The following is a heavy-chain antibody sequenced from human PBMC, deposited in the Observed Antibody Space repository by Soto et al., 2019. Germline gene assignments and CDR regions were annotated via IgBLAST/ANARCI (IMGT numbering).Heavy chain of an antibody. CDR1: GYTFTGYY. J-gene: IGHJ6*02. Sequence: ASVKVSCKASGYTFTGYYMHWVRQAPGQGLEWMGWINPNSGGTNYAQKFQGRVTMTRDTSISTAYMELSRLRSDDTAVYYCARNGRYCSGGSCYSRYYYYGMDVWGQGTTVTVSS. CDR2: INPNSGGT. D-gene: IGHD2-15*01. CDR3: ARNGRYCSGGSCYSRYYYYGMDV. V-gene: IGHV1-2*02.